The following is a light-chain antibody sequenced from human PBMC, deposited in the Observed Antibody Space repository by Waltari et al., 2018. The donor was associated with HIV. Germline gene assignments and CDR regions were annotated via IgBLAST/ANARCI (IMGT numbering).Light chain of an antibody. V-gene: IGLV2-14*01. Sequence: QSALTQPASLSGSPGPSLPLSCTGSSLDIGLYHFVSWYKHLPNTAPQLIIYGVDRRPPGITSRFSASKSGDVASLTISGLQAEDEADYYCTSHTLTRVLVFGGGTRLTVL. CDR1: SLDIGLYHF. CDR3: TSHTLTRVLV. CDR2: GVD. J-gene: IGLJ3*02.